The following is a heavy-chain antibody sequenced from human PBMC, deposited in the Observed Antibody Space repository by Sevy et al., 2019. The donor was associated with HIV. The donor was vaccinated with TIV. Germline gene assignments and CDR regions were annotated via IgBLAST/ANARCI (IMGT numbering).Heavy chain of an antibody. Sequence: GGSLRLSCAASGFTFSDYYMSWIRLAPGKGLEWVSYLSSSSSYTNYADSVKGRFTISRDNAKNSLYLQMNSLRAEDTAVYYCAREDYGSGSYYGYYYYYMDVWGKGTTVTVSS. J-gene: IGHJ6*03. D-gene: IGHD3-10*01. CDR3: AREDYGSGSYYGYYYYYMDV. V-gene: IGHV3-11*06. CDR1: GFTFSDYY. CDR2: LSSSSSYT.